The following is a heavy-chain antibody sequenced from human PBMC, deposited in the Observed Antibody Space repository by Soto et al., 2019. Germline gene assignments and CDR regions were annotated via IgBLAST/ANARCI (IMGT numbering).Heavy chain of an antibody. CDR3: ATSILGYCTNGVCYLYY. V-gene: IGHV1-18*01. Sequence: ASVKVSCKASGYTFTSYGISWVRQAPGQGLEWMGWISAYNGNTNYAQKLQGRVTMTTDTSTSTAYMELRSLRSDDTAVYYCATSILGYCTNGVCYLYYWGQGTLVTVSS. J-gene: IGHJ4*02. CDR1: GYTFTSYG. D-gene: IGHD2-8*01. CDR2: ISAYNGNT.